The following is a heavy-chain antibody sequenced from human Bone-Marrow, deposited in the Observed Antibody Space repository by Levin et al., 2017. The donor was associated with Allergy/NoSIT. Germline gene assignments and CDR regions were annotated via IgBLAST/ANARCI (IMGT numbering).Heavy chain of an antibody. V-gene: IGHV3-7*02. CDR3: ARTGGNHRHEFDS. D-gene: IGHD1-1*01. Sequence: GASVKVSCAASGFTFSNYWMTWVRQAPGKGLEWVANIKPDGSESYYVDSVKGRFTFSRHNAKNSLYLHMNSLRAEDTAVYYCARTGGNHRHEFDSWGQGILVTVSS. CDR1: GFTFSNYW. CDR2: IKPDGSES. J-gene: IGHJ4*02.